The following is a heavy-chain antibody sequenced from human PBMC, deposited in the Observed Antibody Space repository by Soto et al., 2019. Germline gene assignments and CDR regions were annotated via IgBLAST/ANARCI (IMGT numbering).Heavy chain of an antibody. Sequence: EVQLVESGGGLVQPGGSLRLSCAASGFTFSTNWMHWVRQVPRKGPVWVSRMNGDGSILTYADSVKGRFTISRDNAKNTLYLQLNSLTADDTAVYYCEAVVGATPNWGKGTLVTVSS. CDR2: MNGDGSIL. V-gene: IGHV3-74*01. D-gene: IGHD2-15*01. CDR3: EAVVGATPN. CDR1: GFTFSTNW. J-gene: IGHJ4*02.